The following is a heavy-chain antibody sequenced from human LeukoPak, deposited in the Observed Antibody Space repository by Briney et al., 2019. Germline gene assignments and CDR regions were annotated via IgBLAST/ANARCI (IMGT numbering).Heavy chain of an antibody. CDR1: GLTFSSYG. J-gene: IGHJ4*02. CDR3: AKIPNALRRIMITFGGASPDY. Sequence: GVSLRLSCASSGLTFSSYGMHWVRQAPGKGLEWVAVISYDGSNKYYADSVKGRFTISRDNSKNTLYLQMNSLRAEDTAVYYCAKIPNALRRIMITFGGASPDYWGQRTLVTVSS. D-gene: IGHD3-16*01. V-gene: IGHV3-30*18. CDR2: ISYDGSNK.